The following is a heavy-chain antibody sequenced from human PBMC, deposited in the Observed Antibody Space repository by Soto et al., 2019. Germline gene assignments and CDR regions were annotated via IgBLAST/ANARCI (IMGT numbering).Heavy chain of an antibody. CDR2: ISSSSSYI. Sequence: EVQLVESGGGLVKPGGSLRLSCAASGFTFSSYSMNWVRQAPGKGLEWVSSISSSSSYIYYADSVKGRFTISRDNAKNSLYLQMNSLRAEDTAVYYCARNRFLEPPALSNYYYYGMDVWGQGTTVTVSS. J-gene: IGHJ6*02. D-gene: IGHD3-3*01. CDR1: GFTFSSYS. V-gene: IGHV3-21*01. CDR3: ARNRFLEPPALSNYYYYGMDV.